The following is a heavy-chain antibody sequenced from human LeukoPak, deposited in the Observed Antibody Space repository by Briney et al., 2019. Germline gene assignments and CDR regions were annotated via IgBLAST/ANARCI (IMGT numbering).Heavy chain of an antibody. Sequence: SETLSLTCTVSGGSISSGSYYWSWIRQPAGKGLEWIGRIYTSGSTNYNPSLKSRVTISVDTSKNQFSLKLSSVTAADTAVYYCARYPTYDSSGHHYWGQGTLVTVSS. V-gene: IGHV4-61*02. CDR3: ARYPTYDSSGHHY. CDR2: IYTSGST. J-gene: IGHJ4*02. D-gene: IGHD3-22*01. CDR1: GGSISSGSYY.